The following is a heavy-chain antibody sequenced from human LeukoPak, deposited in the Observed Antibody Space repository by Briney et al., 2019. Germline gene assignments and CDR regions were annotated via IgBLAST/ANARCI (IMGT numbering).Heavy chain of an antibody. J-gene: IGHJ3*02. CDR1: GGSISSGDYY. CDR3: ARNPLYYDILTGDYIGDTAFDI. D-gene: IGHD3-9*01. Sequence: SQTLSLTCTVSGGSISSGDYYWSWIRQPPGKGLEWIGYIYYSGSTYYNPSLKSRVTISVDTSKNQFSLKLSSVTAADTAVYYCARNPLYYDILTGDYIGDTAFDIWGQGTMVTVSS. CDR2: IYYSGST. V-gene: IGHV4-30-4*08.